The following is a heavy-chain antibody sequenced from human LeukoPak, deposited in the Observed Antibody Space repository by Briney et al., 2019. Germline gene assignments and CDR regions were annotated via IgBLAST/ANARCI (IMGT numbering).Heavy chain of an antibody. V-gene: IGHV4-38-2*02. J-gene: IGHJ4*02. Sequence: PSETLSLTCTVSGYSISSGYYWGWIRQPPGKGLEWIGSIYHRGSTYYNPSLKSRVTISVDTSKNQFSLKLSSVTAADTAVYYCARSLSIVVVPAAISYFDYWGQGTLVTVSS. CDR2: IYHRGST. D-gene: IGHD2-2*01. CDR3: ARSLSIVVVPAAISYFDY. CDR1: GYSISSGYY.